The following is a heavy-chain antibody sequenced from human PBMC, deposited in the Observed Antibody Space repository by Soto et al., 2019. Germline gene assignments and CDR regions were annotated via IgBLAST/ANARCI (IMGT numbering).Heavy chain of an antibody. J-gene: IGHJ6*03. V-gene: IGHV4-59*01. CDR3: ARGYYYYYIDV. Sequence: QVRLQESGPGLVKPSETLSLTCTVSDGSINSDYWSWIRQPPGKGLEWIGYIFYTGSTIYNPSLKSRVTISLDKSKNHFSLKLTSVTAADTAVYYCARGYYYYYIDVWGRGTTVTVSS. CDR1: DGSINSDY. CDR2: IFYTGST.